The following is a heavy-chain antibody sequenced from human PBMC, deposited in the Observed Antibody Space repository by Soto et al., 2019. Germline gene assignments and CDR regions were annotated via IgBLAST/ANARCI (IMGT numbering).Heavy chain of an antibody. V-gene: IGHV3-15*01. J-gene: IGHJ4*02. CDR2: TKSKNDGGTT. Sequence: VQLVESGGGSVKPGESLRLSCAASGFTFSNGWKGWVRQAPGKGLERVGRTKSKNDGGTTDYAAPVKGRFAISRDDSRNTFFLQMNSLKTEDTAVYYCTPVRGITLRPLFDFWGQGTLFTGSS. CDR3: TPVRGITLRPLFDF. D-gene: IGHD1-20*01. CDR1: GFTFSNGW.